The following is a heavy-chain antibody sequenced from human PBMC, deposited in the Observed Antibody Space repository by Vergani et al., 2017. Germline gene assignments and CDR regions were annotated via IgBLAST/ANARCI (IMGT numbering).Heavy chain of an antibody. J-gene: IGHJ5*02. CDR3: ASDTHSGQRADR. CDR1: FDSIRNLY. V-gene: IGHV4-59*11. D-gene: IGHD6-19*01. CDR2: IHYSENT. Sequence: QVQLQESGPGLVKSSETLSLTCSVSFDSIRNLYCNWIRQPPGKGLEWIGSIHYSENTNYNPSLKTRVTISVDTSKNQFSLTLTSVTAAYTAVYYCASDTHSGQRADRWGQGILVTVTS.